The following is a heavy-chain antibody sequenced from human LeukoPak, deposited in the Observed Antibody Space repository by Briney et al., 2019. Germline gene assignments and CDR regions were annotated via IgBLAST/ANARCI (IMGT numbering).Heavy chain of an antibody. CDR2: INHSGTT. V-gene: IGHV4-34*01. Sequence: SETLSLTCAVYGGSLSGYYWSWTRQPPGKGLEWIGQINHSGTTNYNPSLANRVTISIDTSKNQFSLKLSSVTAADTATYYCARRNYGSSLYYWDWFDPWGQGTLVTVSS. CDR1: GGSLSGYY. J-gene: IGHJ5*02. CDR3: ARRNYGSSLYYWDWFDP. D-gene: IGHD6-13*01.